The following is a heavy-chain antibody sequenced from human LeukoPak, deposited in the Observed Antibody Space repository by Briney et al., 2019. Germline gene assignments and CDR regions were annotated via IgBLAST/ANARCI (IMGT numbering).Heavy chain of an antibody. D-gene: IGHD4-17*01. CDR3: ASTSNGDNRGGACDM. J-gene: IGHJ3*02. V-gene: IGHV4-61*02. Sequence: PPQTLSPTCTVSGGSLSSGSYYWSWIRQPAGKGLEWIGRIYTSGSTNYNPSLKSRVTISVDTSKNQDSLKLSSVTAADTAVYYCASTSNGDNRGGACDMWGQGTMVTVSS. CDR1: GGSLSSGSYY. CDR2: IYTSGST.